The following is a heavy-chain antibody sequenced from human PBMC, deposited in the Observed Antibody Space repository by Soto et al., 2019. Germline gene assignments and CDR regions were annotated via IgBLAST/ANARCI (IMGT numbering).Heavy chain of an antibody. CDR2: IIPVSGIA. CDR1: GGTFSSYT. CDR3: ARSRDAPETGVKED. J-gene: IGHJ4*02. V-gene: IGHV1-69*02. Sequence: QVHLVQYGAELRKPGSSVKVSCKAAGGTFSSYTITWVRQAPGQGFEWMGRIIPVSGIAHYAQRFQGRVTMTADKSTSTAYMELSSLKSEDTAVYYCARSRDAPETGVKEDWGQGTLVTVSS. D-gene: IGHD3-9*01.